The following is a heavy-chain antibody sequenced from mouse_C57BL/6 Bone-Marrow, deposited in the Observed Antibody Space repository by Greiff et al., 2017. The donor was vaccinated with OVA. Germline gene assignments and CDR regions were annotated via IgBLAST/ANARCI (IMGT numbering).Heavy chain of an antibody. V-gene: IGHV1-75*01. CDR3: ARSWELRRSWFAY. Sequence: VQLQQSGPELVKPGASVKISCKASGYTFTDYYINWVKQRPGQGLEWIGWIFPGSGSTYYNEKFKGKATLTVDKSSSTAYMLLSSLTSEDSAVYFCARSWELRRSWFAYWGQGTLVTVSA. D-gene: IGHD2-4*01. CDR2: IFPGSGST. CDR1: GYTFTDYY. J-gene: IGHJ3*01.